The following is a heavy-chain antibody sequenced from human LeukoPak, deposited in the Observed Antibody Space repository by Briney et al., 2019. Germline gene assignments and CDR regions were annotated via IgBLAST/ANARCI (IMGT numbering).Heavy chain of an antibody. V-gene: IGHV3-23*01. CDR3: AKGSGNGYGSGPFDY. J-gene: IGHJ4*02. CDR2: ISGSGGST. D-gene: IGHD3-10*01. CDR1: GFTFSSYA. Sequence: GGSLRLSCAASGFTFSSYAMSWVRQAPGKGLEWVSAISGSGGSTYYADSVKGRFTISRDSSKDTLYLQMSSLRAEDTALYYCAKGSGNGYGSGPFDYWGQGTLVTVSS.